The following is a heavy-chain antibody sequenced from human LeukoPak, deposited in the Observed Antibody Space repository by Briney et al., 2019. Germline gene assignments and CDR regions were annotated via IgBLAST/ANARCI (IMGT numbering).Heavy chain of an antibody. J-gene: IGHJ5*02. V-gene: IGHV4-31*03. D-gene: IGHD2-15*01. CDR3: ARVSFHSGGPGP. CDR1: GGSVSTAGYF. Sequence: SETLSLTCTVSGGSVSTAGYFWNWIRQHPGRGLEWIGYIYYSGSTYYNPSLKSRVTISADTSTNQFSLNLSSVTAADRAVYYCARVSFHSGGPGPWGQGALVTVSS. CDR2: IYYSGST.